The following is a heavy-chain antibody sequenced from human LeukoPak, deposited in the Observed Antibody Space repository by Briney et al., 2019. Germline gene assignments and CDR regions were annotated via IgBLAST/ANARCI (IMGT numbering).Heavy chain of an antibody. CDR3: ARSLYEYFDWLYLDY. J-gene: IGHJ4*02. CDR1: GYTLTEFS. V-gene: IGHV1-69*06. D-gene: IGHD3-9*01. CDR2: IIPIFGTA. Sequence: GASVKVSCKVSGYTLTEFSMHWVRQAPGKGLEWMGGIIPIFGTANYAQKFQGRVTITADKSTSTAYMELRSLRSDDTAVYYCARSLYEYFDWLYLDYWGQGTLVTVSS.